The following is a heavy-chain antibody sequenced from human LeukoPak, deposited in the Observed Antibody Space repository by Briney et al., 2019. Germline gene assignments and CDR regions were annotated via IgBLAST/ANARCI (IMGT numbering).Heavy chain of an antibody. CDR3: ARDLGSYYGMDV. Sequence: ASVKVSCKASGSTFSSYTISWVRQAPGQGLEWMGRIIPILGIANYAQKFQGRVTITADKSTSTAYMELSSLRSEDTAVYYCARDLGSYYGMDVWGQGTTVTVSS. CDR2: IIPILGIA. D-gene: IGHD6-25*01. CDR1: GSTFSSYT. J-gene: IGHJ6*02. V-gene: IGHV1-69*04.